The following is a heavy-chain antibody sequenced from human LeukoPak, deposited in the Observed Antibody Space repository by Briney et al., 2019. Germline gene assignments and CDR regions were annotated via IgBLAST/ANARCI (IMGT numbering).Heavy chain of an antibody. J-gene: IGHJ5*02. CDR3: ARPHDDFWSGHHNWFDP. D-gene: IGHD3-3*01. V-gene: IGHV4-39*01. CDR2: IYYSGST. Sequence: SETLSLTCTVSGGSISSSSYYWGWLRQPPGTGLEWIGSIYYSGSTYYNPSLKSRVTISVDTSKNQFSLKLSSVTAADTAVYYCARPHDDFWSGHHNWFDPWGQGTLVTVSS. CDR1: GGSISSSSYY.